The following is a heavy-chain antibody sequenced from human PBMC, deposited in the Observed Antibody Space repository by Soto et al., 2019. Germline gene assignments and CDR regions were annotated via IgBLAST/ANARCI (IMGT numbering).Heavy chain of an antibody. CDR1: GGSVSSGSYY. CDR2: IYYSGST. V-gene: IGHV4-61*01. Sequence: LSLTCTVSGGSVSSGSYYWSWIRQPPGKGLEWIGYIYYSGSTNYNPSLKSRVTISVDTSKNQFSLKLSSVTAADTAVYYCARDGVSRDYDFWSGYFGGSYYGMDVWGQGTTVTVSS. CDR3: ARDGVSRDYDFWSGYFGGSYYGMDV. D-gene: IGHD3-3*01. J-gene: IGHJ6*02.